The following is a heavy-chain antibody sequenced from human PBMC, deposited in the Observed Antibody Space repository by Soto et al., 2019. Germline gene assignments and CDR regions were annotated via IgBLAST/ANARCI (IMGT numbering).Heavy chain of an antibody. D-gene: IGHD3-22*01. CDR3: ARRTYYDSSDLDY. V-gene: IGHV3-11*01. Sequence: PGGSLRLSCAASGFTFSDYYMSWIRQAPGKGLEWVSYISSSGSTIYYADSVKGRFTISRDNAKNSLYLQMNSLRAEDTAVYYCARRTYYDSSDLDYWGQGTLVTVSS. CDR2: ISSSGSTI. CDR1: GFTFSDYY. J-gene: IGHJ4*02.